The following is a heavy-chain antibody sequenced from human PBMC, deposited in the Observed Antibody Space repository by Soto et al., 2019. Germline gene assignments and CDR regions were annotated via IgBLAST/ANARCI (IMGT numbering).Heavy chain of an antibody. V-gene: IGHV3-23*01. J-gene: IGHJ4*02. CDR1: GFTFSTYA. Sequence: EMHLLESGGGLVQPGGSLRLSCAASGFTFSTYAMSWVRQAPGKGLEWVSTLSRSGTTYYAASVKGRFTISRDNSKNTLYLQMSSLRAEETAIYYCTREIWGGPLDYWGQGTLVTVSS. CDR2: LSRSGTT. D-gene: IGHD3-16*01. CDR3: TREIWGGPLDY.